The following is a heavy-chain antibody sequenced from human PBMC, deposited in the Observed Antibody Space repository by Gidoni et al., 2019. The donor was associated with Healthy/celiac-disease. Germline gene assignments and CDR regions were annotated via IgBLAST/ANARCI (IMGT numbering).Heavy chain of an antibody. V-gene: IGHV4-39*01. D-gene: IGHD4-17*01. CDR2: IYYSGST. CDR1: GGSISSSSYY. Sequence: QLQLQESGPGLVKPSETLSLTCTVSGGSISSSSYYWGWIRQPPGKGLEWIGSIYYSGSTYYNPSLKSRVTISVDTSKNQFSLKLSSVTAADTAVYYCASTPLVYGDADYFDYWGQGTLVTVSS. J-gene: IGHJ4*02. CDR3: ASTPLVYGDADYFDY.